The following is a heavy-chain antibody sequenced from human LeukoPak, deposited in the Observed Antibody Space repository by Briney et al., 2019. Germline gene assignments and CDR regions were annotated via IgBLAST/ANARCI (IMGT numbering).Heavy chain of an antibody. CDR2: IIPIFGTA. D-gene: IGHD5-12*01. V-gene: IGHV1-69*05. CDR3: ARDQPEWLRFGGPKDKHEVLDY. J-gene: IGHJ4*02. CDR1: GGTFSSYA. Sequence: ASVKVSCKASGGTFSSYAISWVRQAPGQGLEWMGGIIPIFGTANYAQKFQGRVTITTDESTSTAYMELSSLRSEDTAVYYCARDQPEWLRFGGPKDKHEVLDYWGQGTLVTVSS.